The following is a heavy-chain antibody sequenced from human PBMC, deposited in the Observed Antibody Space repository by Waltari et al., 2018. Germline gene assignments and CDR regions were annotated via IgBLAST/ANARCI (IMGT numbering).Heavy chain of an antibody. J-gene: IGHJ4*02. V-gene: IGHV3-7*01. CDR2: IKTDGREE. CDR3: ARDGDRNYDY. D-gene: IGHD1-7*01. CDR1: GLPFSEYW. Sequence: EVQLVESGGGLVQPGGSLRLSCSTSGLPFSEYWMTWVRQAPGKGLEWVGNIKTDGREEYYTDSVKGRFIISRDNAKNSLFLQMDSLRVEDTAVYYCARDGDRNYDYWGQGTLVTVSS.